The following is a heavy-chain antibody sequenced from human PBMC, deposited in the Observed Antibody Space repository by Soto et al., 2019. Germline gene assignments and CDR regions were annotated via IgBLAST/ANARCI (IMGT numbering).Heavy chain of an antibody. CDR2: INSDGSST. V-gene: IGHV3-74*01. Sequence: PGGSLTLSCAASGFTFSRYWMHWVRQAPGKGLVWVSRINSDGSSTSYADSVRGRFTISRDNAKNTLYLQMNSLRAEDTAVYYCARGRGPSEYQLPGNWFDPWGQGTLVTVSS. D-gene: IGHD2-2*01. CDR1: GFTFSRYW. CDR3: ARGRGPSEYQLPGNWFDP. J-gene: IGHJ5*02.